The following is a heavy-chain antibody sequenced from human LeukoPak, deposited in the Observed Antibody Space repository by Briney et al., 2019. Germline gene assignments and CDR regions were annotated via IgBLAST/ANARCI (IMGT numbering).Heavy chain of an antibody. CDR2: IYPGDSDT. CDR3: AGTSSWRYYYMDV. D-gene: IGHD6-13*01. Sequence: GESLKISCKGSGYSFTSYWIGWVRQMPGKGLEWMGIIYPGDSDTRYSPSFQGQVTISADKSISTAYLQWSSLKASDTAMYYCAGTSSWRYYYMDVWGKGTTVTISS. J-gene: IGHJ6*03. CDR1: GYSFTSYW. V-gene: IGHV5-51*01.